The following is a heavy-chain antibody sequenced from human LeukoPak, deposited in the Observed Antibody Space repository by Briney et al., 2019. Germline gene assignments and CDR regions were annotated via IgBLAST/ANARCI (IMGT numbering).Heavy chain of an antibody. Sequence: ASVKVSCKASGATFSSYAISWVRQAPGQGLEWMGWISAYNGNANYAQKLQGRVTMTTDTSTSTAYMELRSLRSDDTAVYYCARDWEVAIHRPIDYWGQGTLVTVSS. V-gene: IGHV1-18*01. CDR1: GATFSSYA. D-gene: IGHD5-12*01. J-gene: IGHJ4*02. CDR3: ARDWEVAIHRPIDY. CDR2: ISAYNGNA.